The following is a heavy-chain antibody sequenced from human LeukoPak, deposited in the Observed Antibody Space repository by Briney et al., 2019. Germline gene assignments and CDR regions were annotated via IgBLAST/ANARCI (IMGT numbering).Heavy chain of an antibody. CDR3: ARGYYDFWSGYPTYMDV. J-gene: IGHJ6*03. Sequence: GGSLRLSCAASGFTFSNAWMSWVRQAPGKGLEGVGCIKTKANGGTTDYAAPVKGRFTISRDNAKNSLYLQMNSLRAEDTALYYCARGYYDFWSGYPTYMDVWGKGTTVTVSS. CDR2: IKTKANGGTT. CDR1: GFTFSNAW. V-gene: IGHV3-15*08. D-gene: IGHD3-3*01.